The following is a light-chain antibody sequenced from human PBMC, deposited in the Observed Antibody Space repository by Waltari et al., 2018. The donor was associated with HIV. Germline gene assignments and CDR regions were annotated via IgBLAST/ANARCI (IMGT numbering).Light chain of an antibody. CDR1: SSNLGSNT. V-gene: IGLV1-44*01. CDR3: AAWDDSLNGPV. Sequence: QSVLTQPPSASGTPGQRVTTSCSGSSSNLGSNTVNWYQQLPGTAPKLLSYSNNQRPSGVPARFSGSKSGTSAALAISGLQSEDEADYYCAAWDDSLNGPVFGGGTKLTVL. J-gene: IGLJ3*02. CDR2: SNN.